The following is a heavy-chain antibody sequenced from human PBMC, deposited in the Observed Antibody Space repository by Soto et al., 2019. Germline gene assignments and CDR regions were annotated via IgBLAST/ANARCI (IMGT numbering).Heavy chain of an antibody. CDR1: GGSISSYY. CDR2: IYYSGST. J-gene: IGHJ3*02. Sequence: QVQLQESGPGLVKPSETLSLTCTVSGGSISSYYWSWIRQPPGKELEWIGYIYYSGSTNYNPALKSRVTISVDTAKNPFALNLSSVTAADTAVYYCARRYGSAFDIWGQGTMVTVSS. V-gene: IGHV4-59*01. CDR3: ARRYGSAFDI. D-gene: IGHD3-10*01.